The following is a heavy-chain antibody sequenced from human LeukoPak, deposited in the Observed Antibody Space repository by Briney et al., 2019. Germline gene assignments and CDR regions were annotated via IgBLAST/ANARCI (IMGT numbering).Heavy chain of an antibody. CDR3: ARVGGVRILGDPHYYYYMDV. D-gene: IGHD2-8*02. Sequence: GGSLRLSCAASGFTFSSYSMNWFRQAPGKGLEWVSSISSSSSYIYYADSVKGRFTISRDNAKNSLYLQMNSLRAEDTAVYYCARVGGVRILGDPHYYYYMDVWGKGTAVTVSS. CDR2: ISSSSSYI. CDR1: GFTFSSYS. J-gene: IGHJ6*03. V-gene: IGHV3-21*01.